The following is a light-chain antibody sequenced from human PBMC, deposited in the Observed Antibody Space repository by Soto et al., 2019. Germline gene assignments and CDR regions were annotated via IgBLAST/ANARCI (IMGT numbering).Light chain of an antibody. CDR2: EVN. CDR1: SGDVGNYNL. J-gene: IGLJ1*01. V-gene: IGLV2-23*02. Sequence: QSALTQPVSVSGSPGQSITISCTGTSGDVGNYNLVSWYQQHPGKAPKLMIYEVNKWPSGVSNRFSGSKSGNTASLTISGLQAEDEADYYCCSYVGSSTSYVFGTGTKLTVL. CDR3: CSYVGSSTSYV.